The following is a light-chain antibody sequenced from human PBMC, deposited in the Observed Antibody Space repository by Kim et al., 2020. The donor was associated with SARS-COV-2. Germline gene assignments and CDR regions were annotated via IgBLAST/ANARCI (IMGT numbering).Light chain of an antibody. Sequence: GQSITISCTGTSSDVGSYNLVSWYQQHPGKAPKLMIYEVSKRPTGVSNRFSGSKSGNTASLTISGLQAEDEADYYCCSYAGSSTVVFGGGTQLTVL. CDR2: EVS. CDR1: SSDVGSYNL. J-gene: IGLJ2*01. V-gene: IGLV2-23*02. CDR3: CSYAGSSTVV.